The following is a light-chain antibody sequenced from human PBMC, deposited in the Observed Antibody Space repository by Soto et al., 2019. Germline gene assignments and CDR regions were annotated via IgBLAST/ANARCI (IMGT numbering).Light chain of an antibody. CDR1: SSNIGSNY. CDR3: AAWDDSLSGVV. V-gene: IGLV1-47*01. Sequence: QSVLPQPPSASGTPGQRVTISCSGSSSNIGSNYVYWYQQLPGTAPKLLIYRNTQRPSGVPDRFSGSKSGTSASLAISGLRSEDEADYYWAAWDDSLSGVVFGGGTQLTVL. J-gene: IGLJ2*01. CDR2: RNT.